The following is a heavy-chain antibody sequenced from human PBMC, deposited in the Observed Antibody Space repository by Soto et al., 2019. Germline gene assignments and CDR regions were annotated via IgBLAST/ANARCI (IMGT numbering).Heavy chain of an antibody. CDR1: GGTSGHLD. V-gene: IGHV4-59*11. CDR3: ARVEYTGGIFYPFDY. D-gene: IGHD2-15*01. J-gene: IGHJ4*02. CDR2: IYYSGGT. Sequence: SLPQRLRCTVAGGTSGHLDGSWLRKPQRKGLEGIGYIYYSGGTNNNPSLKSRVTISVDTSKNQFSLKLSPMIAADTAVYYCARVEYTGGIFYPFDYWGQGILVTVSS.